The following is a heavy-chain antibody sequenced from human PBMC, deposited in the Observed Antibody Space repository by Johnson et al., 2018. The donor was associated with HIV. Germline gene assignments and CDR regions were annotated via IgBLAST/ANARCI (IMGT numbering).Heavy chain of an antibody. Sequence: MLLVESGGGLVQPGRSLRLSCTASGFTFGDYAMSWVRQAPGKGLEWVGFIRSKAYGGTTEYAASVTGRFTISRDDFKSIAYLHMNSLKSEDTAVYYCSSRPYFYDSSGNAFHIWGQGTRVTVSS. CDR1: GFTFGDYA. CDR3: SSRPYFYDSSGNAFHI. V-gene: IGHV3-49*04. CDR2: IRSKAYGGTT. J-gene: IGHJ3*02. D-gene: IGHD3-22*01.